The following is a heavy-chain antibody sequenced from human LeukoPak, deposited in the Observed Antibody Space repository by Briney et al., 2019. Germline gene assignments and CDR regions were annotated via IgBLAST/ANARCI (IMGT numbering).Heavy chain of an antibody. CDR1: GYSFTSYW. V-gene: IGHV5-51*01. CDR2: IYPGDSDT. D-gene: IGHD3-22*01. Sequence: GESLKISCKGSGYSFTSYWIGWVRQMPGKGLEWMGIIYPGDSDTRYSPSFQGQVTISADKSISTAYLQWSSLKASDTAMYYRARPTRITMIVGPPDYWGQGTLVTVSS. CDR3: ARPTRITMIVGPPDY. J-gene: IGHJ4*02.